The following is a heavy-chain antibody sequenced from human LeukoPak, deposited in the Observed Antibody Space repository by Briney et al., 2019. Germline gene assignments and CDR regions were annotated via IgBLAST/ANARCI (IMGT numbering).Heavy chain of an antibody. CDR1: GFNLRTYW. CDR3: ARDPGYYYYGMDV. J-gene: IGHJ6*02. Sequence: GGSLRLSCAVTGFNLRTYWIHWVRHSPGRGLEWVARINGEGSRISYADSVRGRFTISRDNAKNTAYLQMNSLRAEETALYYCARDPGYYYYGMDVWGQGTTVVVSS. CDR2: INGEGSRI. V-gene: IGHV3-74*01.